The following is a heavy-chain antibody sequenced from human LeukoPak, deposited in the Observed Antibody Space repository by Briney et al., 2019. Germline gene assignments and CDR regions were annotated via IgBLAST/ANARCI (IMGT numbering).Heavy chain of an antibody. CDR2: IYTSGTT. J-gene: IGHJ4*02. CDR1: GGPFSIYY. Sequence: SETLSLTCTVSGGPFSIYYWRWIRQPAGKGLEWVGRIYTSGTTSYDPSLKSRVTMSADTSKNQFSLKLSSVTAADTAVYYCATSSTMTKVTPFDYWGQGTLVTVSS. V-gene: IGHV4-4*07. D-gene: IGHD4-17*01. CDR3: ATSSTMTKVTPFDY.